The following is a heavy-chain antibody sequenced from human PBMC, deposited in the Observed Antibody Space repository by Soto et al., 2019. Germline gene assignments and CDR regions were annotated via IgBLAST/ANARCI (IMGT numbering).Heavy chain of an antibody. CDR3: ARDRRGYSYGYGGGENDY. CDR2: ISSSSSYT. V-gene: IGHV3-11*06. D-gene: IGHD5-18*01. J-gene: IGHJ4*02. Sequence: QVQLVESGGGLVQPGGSLRLSCAASGFTFSDYYMSWIRQAPGKGLEWVSYISSSSSYTNYADSVKGRFTISRDNAKNSLYLQMNSLRAEDTAVYYCARDRRGYSYGYGGGENDYWGQGTLVTVSS. CDR1: GFTFSDYY.